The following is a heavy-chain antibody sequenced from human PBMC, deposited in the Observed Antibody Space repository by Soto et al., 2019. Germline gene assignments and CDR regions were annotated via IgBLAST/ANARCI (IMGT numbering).Heavy chain of an antibody. Sequence: EVQLLESGGGFVQPGGSLRLSCSASGFNFNMFAMTWVRQAPGKGLEWVSTISGGSHSTYYADSHKGRFSISRDNSKNTMYLKMDSLRAEDTAIYYCAKNRVTIAALDSWGQGALVSVSS. V-gene: IGHV3-23*01. CDR1: GFNFNMFA. CDR2: ISGGSHST. CDR3: AKNRVTIAALDS. D-gene: IGHD6-25*01. J-gene: IGHJ4*02.